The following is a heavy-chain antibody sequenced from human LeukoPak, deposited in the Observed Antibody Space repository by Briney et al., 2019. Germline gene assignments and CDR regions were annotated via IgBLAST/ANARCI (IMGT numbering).Heavy chain of an antibody. J-gene: IGHJ5*02. D-gene: IGHD6-13*01. V-gene: IGHV1-2*02. CDR2: INPNSGGT. CDR3: ARDGRLAAARRRGWFDP. CDR1: GYTFTGYY. Sequence: ASVKVSCKASGYTFTGYYMHWVRQAPGQGLEWMGWINPNSGGTNYAQKFQGRVTMTRDTSISTAYMELSRLRSDDTAVYYCARDGRLAAARRRGWFDPWGQGTLVTVSS.